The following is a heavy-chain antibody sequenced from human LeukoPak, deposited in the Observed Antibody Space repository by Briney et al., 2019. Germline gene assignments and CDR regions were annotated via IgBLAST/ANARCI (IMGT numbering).Heavy chain of an antibody. Sequence: SETLSLTCAVSGDSFSGYYWTWIRQPPGKGLEWIGEINHGGTTNYNPSLTSRVTISVDTSKNQFSLNLTSVTAADTAIYYCATNIPGTTYFDPWGQGTLVTVSP. CDR3: ATNIPGTTYFDP. V-gene: IGHV4-34*01. CDR1: GDSFSGYY. CDR2: INHGGTT. D-gene: IGHD1-14*01. J-gene: IGHJ4*02.